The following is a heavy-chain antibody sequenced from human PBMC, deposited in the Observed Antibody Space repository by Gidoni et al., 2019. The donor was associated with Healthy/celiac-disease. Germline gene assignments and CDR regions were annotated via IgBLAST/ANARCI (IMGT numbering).Heavy chain of an antibody. V-gene: IGHV3-21*01. Sequence: EVQLVASGGGLVKPGGSLRPSCAASGLTFSRYSMNWVRQAPGKGLEWVSSISSSSSYIYYADSVKGRFTISRDNAKNSLYLQMNSLRAEDTAVYYCARSDYCSSTSCYSDYWGQGTLVTVSS. CDR3: ARSDYCSSTSCYSDY. CDR2: ISSSSSYI. CDR1: GLTFSRYS. J-gene: IGHJ4*02. D-gene: IGHD2-2*01.